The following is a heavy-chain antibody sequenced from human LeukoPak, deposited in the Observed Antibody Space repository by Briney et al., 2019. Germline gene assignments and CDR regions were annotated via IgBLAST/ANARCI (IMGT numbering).Heavy chain of an antibody. Sequence: SETLSLTCTLSGGSISTYYWSWIRQPPGKGLEWIGSIYYSGSTYYNPSLKSRVTISVDTSKNQFSLKLSSVTAADTAVYYCARHAAVTKRHFDYWGQGTLVTVSS. CDR1: GGSISTYY. CDR3: ARHAAVTKRHFDY. J-gene: IGHJ4*02. V-gene: IGHV4-59*05. CDR2: IYYSGST. D-gene: IGHD6-13*01.